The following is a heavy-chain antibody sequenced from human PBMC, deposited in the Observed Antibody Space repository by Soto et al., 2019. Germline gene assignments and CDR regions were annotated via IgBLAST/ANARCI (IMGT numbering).Heavy chain of an antibody. J-gene: IGHJ6*04. CDR2: IYHSGST. CDR1: GGSISSGDYY. CDR3: DREHIVVVKTALEGGFYYYGMDV. D-gene: IGHD2-2*01. Sequence: SETLSLTCTVSGGSISSGDYYWSWIRQPPGKGLEWIGYIYHSGSTFYNPSLKSRLTISVDTSKNHFSLKLSSVTAADTAVYYCDREHIVVVKTALEGGFYYYGMDVWGKGTTVTVPS. V-gene: IGHV4-30-4*01.